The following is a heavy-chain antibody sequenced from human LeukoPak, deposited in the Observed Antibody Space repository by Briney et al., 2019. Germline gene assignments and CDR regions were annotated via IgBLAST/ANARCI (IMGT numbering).Heavy chain of an antibody. CDR1: GYSFTNYG. V-gene: IGHV1-18*01. D-gene: IGHD3-10*01. J-gene: IGHJ5*02. CDR2: INAFNGDR. CDR3: ARDGSGTWSDP. Sequence: ASVKVSCKASGYSFTNYGITWMRQAPGLGLEWMGWINAFNGDRDHAQKFQGRVTMTTDTPTSTAYMELRSLRSDDTAVYYCARDGSGTWSDPWGQGTLVTVSS.